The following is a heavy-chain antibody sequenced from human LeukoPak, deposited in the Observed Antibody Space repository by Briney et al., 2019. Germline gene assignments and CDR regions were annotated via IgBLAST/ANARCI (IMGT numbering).Heavy chain of an antibody. CDR1: GFTFSSYA. CDR3: ARESGSYYANYYYNYMDV. D-gene: IGHD1-26*01. Sequence: GGSLRLSCAASGFTFSSYAMTWVRQAPGKGLEWVSSISGSGGSTYYADSVRGRFTISRDNSKNTLYLQMNSLRAEDTAVFYCARESGSYYANYYYNYMDVWGQGTTVTVSS. V-gene: IGHV3-23*01. J-gene: IGHJ6*03. CDR2: ISGSGGST.